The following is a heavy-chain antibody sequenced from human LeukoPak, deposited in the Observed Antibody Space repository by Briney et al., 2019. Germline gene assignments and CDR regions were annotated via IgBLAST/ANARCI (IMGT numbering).Heavy chain of an antibody. V-gene: IGHV1-18*01. CDR1: GYTFTSYG. D-gene: IGHD3-10*01. J-gene: IGHJ4*02. CDR3: ARAPAYYYGSGSTHDY. Sequence: ASVKVSCKASGYTFTSYGISWVRQAPGQGLEWMGWISSYNGNTNYAQKLQGRVTMTKDTSTSTAYMELRSLRSDDTAVYYCARAPAYYYGSGSTHDYWGQGTLVTVSS. CDR2: ISSYNGNT.